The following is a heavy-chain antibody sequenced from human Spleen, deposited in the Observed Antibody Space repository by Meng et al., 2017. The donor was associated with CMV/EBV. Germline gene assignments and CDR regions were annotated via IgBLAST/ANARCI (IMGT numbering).Heavy chain of an antibody. CDR2: MNPNSGNT. D-gene: IGHD3-10*01. J-gene: IGHJ5*02. CDR1: GYTCTSYD. CDR3: ARGLRRGWFDP. Sequence: SCKASGYTCTSYDINWVRQASGQGLEWMGWMNPNSGNTDYAQKFHGRVTLTRDTSIGTAYMELSSLRSEDTAVYYCARGLRRGWFDPWGQGTLVTVSS. V-gene: IGHV1-8*01.